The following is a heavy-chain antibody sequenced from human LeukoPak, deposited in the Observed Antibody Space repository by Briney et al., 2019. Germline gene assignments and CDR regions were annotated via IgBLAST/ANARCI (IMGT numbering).Heavy chain of an antibody. J-gene: IGHJ4*02. CDR2: INPSGGST. V-gene: IGHV1-46*01. CDR1: GYTFTSYY. Sequence: ASVKVSCKASGYTFTSYYMHWVRQAPGQGLEWMGIINPSGGSTSYAQKFQGRVTMTRDTSTSTVYMELSSLRSEDTAVYYCARDPEMVYYDSSGYYSGFDYWGQGTLVTVSS. CDR3: ARDPEMVYYDSSGYYSGFDY. D-gene: IGHD3-22*01.